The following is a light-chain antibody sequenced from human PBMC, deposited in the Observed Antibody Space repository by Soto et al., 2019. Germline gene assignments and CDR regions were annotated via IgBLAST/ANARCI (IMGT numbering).Light chain of an antibody. CDR1: SSDVGGHNY. CDR3: SSYRRSRTVV. J-gene: IGLJ2*01. CDR2: EVR. Sequence: QSVLTQPASVSGSPGQSITISCTGTSSDVGGHNYVSWYQQHPGKAPKLMIYEVRNRPSGVSYRFSGSKSGNTASLTISGLQAEDEADYYCSSYRRSRTVVFGGGTKLTVL. V-gene: IGLV2-14*01.